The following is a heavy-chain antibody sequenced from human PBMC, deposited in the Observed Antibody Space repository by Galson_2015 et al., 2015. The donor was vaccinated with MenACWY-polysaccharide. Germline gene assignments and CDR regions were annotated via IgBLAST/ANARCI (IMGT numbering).Heavy chain of an antibody. Sequence: SLRLSCAASGFTFRSYWMSWVRQAPGRGLECVANINEDGSAKYYAASVKGRFTISRDDSKNTAYLQMNSLKTEDTAVYYCTRPGDSSGYPHWGQGTLVTVSS. CDR3: TRPGDSSGYPH. D-gene: IGHD3-22*01. V-gene: IGHV3-7*03. J-gene: IGHJ4*02. CDR1: GFTFRSYW. CDR2: INEDGSAK.